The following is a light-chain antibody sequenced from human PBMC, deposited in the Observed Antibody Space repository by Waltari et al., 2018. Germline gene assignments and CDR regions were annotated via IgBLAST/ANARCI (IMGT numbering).Light chain of an antibody. V-gene: IGKV1-5*03. CDR3: QQYNLYPLT. Sequence: DIQMTQSPSTLSASVGDRVTLTCRASQSSSEWLAWYQQKPGKAPKLLIYKTSNLQSGVPSRFSGSGSGTEFTRTISRLQPDDFATYYCQQYNLYPLTFGGGTKVEIK. CDR2: KTS. J-gene: IGKJ4*01. CDR1: QSSSEW.